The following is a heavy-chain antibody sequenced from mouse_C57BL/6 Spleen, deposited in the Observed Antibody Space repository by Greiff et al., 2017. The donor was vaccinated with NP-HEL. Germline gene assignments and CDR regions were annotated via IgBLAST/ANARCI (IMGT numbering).Heavy chain of an antibody. J-gene: IGHJ3*01. CDR1: GYAFSSSW. V-gene: IGHV1-82*01. CDR2: IYPGDGDT. CDR3: ARDYYGYGGGFAY. D-gene: IGHD2-2*01. Sequence: QVQLKQSGPELVKPGASVKISCKASGYAFSSSWMNWVKQRPGKGLEWIGRIYPGDGDTNYNGKFKGKATLTADKSSSTAYMQLSSLTSEDSAVYFCARDYYGYGGGFAYWGQGTLVTVSA.